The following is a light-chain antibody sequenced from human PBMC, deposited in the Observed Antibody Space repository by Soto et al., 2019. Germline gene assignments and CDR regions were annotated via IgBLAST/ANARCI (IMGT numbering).Light chain of an antibody. Sequence: EVVLTQSPGTLSLSPGESATLSCRASQSISATYLAWYQLKPGQPPRLLIYGASSRATGIPDRFSGRGSGTDFTLIINRLEPEDFAVYFCQQYGSSPRTFGQGTKLEIK. CDR2: GAS. J-gene: IGKJ2*01. CDR3: QQYGSSPRT. CDR1: QSISATY. V-gene: IGKV3-20*01.